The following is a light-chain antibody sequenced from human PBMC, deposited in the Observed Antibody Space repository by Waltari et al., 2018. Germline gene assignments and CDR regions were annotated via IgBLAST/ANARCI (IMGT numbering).Light chain of an antibody. CDR1: SGHSSNV. J-gene: IGLJ3*02. V-gene: IGLV4-69*01. CDR3: QTGGHGTWV. CDR2: VNSDGSH. Sequence: QLVLTQSPSASASLGASVRLTCTLSSGHSSNVIAWLQQQPQKGPRYLMKVNSDGSHSKGGEIPDRFSGPSSGAERYLTISSLQSEDEADYYCQTGGHGTWVFGGGTRLTVL.